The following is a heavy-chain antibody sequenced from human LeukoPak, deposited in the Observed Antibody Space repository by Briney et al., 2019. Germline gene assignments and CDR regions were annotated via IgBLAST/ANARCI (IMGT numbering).Heavy chain of an antibody. CDR2: ISSSSSYI. V-gene: IGHV3-21*01. CDR1: GFTFSSYS. Sequence: GGSLRLSCAASGFTFSSYSMNWVRQAPGKGLEWVSSISSSSSYIYYADSVKGRFTISRDNAKNSLYLQMYSLRAEDTAVYYCARVSSGWGIDYWGQGTLVTVSS. D-gene: IGHD6-19*01. CDR3: ARVSSGWGIDY. J-gene: IGHJ4*02.